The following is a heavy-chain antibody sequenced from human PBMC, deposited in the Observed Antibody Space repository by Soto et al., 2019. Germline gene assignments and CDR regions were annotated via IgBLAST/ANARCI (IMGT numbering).Heavy chain of an antibody. Sequence: PGGSLRLSCAASGFTFSSYAMSWVRQAPGKGLEWVSAISGSGGSTYYADSVKGRFTISRDNSKNTLCLQMNSLRAEDTAVYYCAKWHVLRFLEWFLDYSDYWGQGTLVTVSS. D-gene: IGHD3-3*01. J-gene: IGHJ4*02. CDR1: GFTFSSYA. CDR2: ISGSGGST. CDR3: AKWHVLRFLEWFLDYSDY. V-gene: IGHV3-23*01.